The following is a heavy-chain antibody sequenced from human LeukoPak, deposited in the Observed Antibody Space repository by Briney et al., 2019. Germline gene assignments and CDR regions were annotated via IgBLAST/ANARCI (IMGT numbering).Heavy chain of an antibody. J-gene: IGHJ4*02. Sequence: ASVKVSCKASRYTFTSYDINWVRQATGQGLEWMGWMNPNIGNTAYAQKFQGRVTITRNTSISTAYMELSSLRSEDTAVYYCARVFGTTPDYRGQGTLVTVSS. D-gene: IGHD3-3*01. CDR3: ARVFGTTPDY. CDR2: MNPNIGNT. V-gene: IGHV1-8*03. CDR1: RYTFTSYD.